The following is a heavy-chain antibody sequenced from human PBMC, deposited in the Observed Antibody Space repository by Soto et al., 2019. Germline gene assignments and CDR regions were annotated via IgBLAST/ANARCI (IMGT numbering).Heavy chain of an antibody. CDR2: IYYSGST. CDR1: GGSISSSSYY. J-gene: IGHJ4*02. Sequence: SETLSLTCTVSGGSISSSSYYWGWIRQPPGKGLEWIGSIYYSGSTYYNPSLKSRVTISVDTSKNQFSLKLSSVTAADTVVYYCARQGCSGGSCYLFKLYYFDYWGQGTLVTVSS. CDR3: ARQGCSGGSCYLFKLYYFDY. V-gene: IGHV4-39*01. D-gene: IGHD2-15*01.